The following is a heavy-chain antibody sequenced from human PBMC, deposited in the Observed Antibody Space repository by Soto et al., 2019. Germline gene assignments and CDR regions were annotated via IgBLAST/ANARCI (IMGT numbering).Heavy chain of an antibody. CDR3: ARQSKYSRFSGMDV. V-gene: IGHV5-51*01. J-gene: IGHJ6*02. D-gene: IGHD6-6*01. CDR2: IYPGDSDT. CDR1: GYSFTSYW. Sequence: GESLKISCKGSGYSFTSYWIGLVRQMPGKGLEWMGIIYPGDSDTRYSPSFQGQVTISADKSISTASLQCGSLKASDTAMYYCARQSKYSRFSGMDVWGQGTTVTVSS.